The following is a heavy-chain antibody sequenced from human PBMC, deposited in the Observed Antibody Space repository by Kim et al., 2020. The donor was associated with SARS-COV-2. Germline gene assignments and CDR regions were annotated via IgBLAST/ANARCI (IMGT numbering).Heavy chain of an antibody. J-gene: IGHJ4*02. Sequence: SETLSLTCTVSGGSISSGGYYWSWIRQHPGKGLEWIGYIYYSGSTYYNPSLKSRVTISVDTSKNQFSLKLSSVTAADTAVYYCARAPYYDYDSSGYYLTSIDYWGQGTLVTVSS. CDR3: ARAPYYDYDSSGYYLTSIDY. V-gene: IGHV4-31*03. D-gene: IGHD3-22*01. CDR2: IYYSGST. CDR1: GGSISSGGYY.